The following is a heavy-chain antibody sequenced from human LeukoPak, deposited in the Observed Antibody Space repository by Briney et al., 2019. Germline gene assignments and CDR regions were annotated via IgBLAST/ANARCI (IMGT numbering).Heavy chain of an antibody. CDR3: ARRPGYDYVWGSYRPYYFDY. D-gene: IGHD3-16*02. CDR1: GGSFSGYY. J-gene: IGHJ4*02. Sequence: SETLSLTCAVYGGSFSGYYWSWIRQPPGKGLEWIGEINHSGSTNYNPSLKSRVTISVDTSKNQFSLKLSSVTAADTAVYYCARRPGYDYVWGSYRPYYFDYWGQGTLVTASS. V-gene: IGHV4-34*01. CDR2: INHSGST.